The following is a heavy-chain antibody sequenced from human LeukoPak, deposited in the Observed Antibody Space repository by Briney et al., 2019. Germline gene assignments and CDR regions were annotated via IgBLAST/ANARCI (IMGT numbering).Heavy chain of an antibody. V-gene: IGHV4-59*01. D-gene: IGHD2-21*02. CDR2: IYYSGST. CDR1: GGSISSYY. CDR3: ARVAYCGGDCPGRYYYYGMDV. Sequence: SETLSLTCTVSGGSISSYYWSWIRQPPGKGLEWIGDIYYSGSTNYNPSLKSRVTISVDTSKNQFSLKLNSVTAADTAVYYCARVAYCGGDCPGRYYYYGMDVWGQGTTVTVSS. J-gene: IGHJ6*02.